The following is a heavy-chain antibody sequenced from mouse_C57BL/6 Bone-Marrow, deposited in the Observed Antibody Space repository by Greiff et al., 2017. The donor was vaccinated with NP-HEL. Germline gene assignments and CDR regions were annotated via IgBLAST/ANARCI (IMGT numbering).Heavy chain of an antibody. Sequence: QVQLQQPGAELVKPGASVKLSCTASGYTFTSYWMHWVKQRPGQGLEWIGMIHPNSGSTNYNEKFKSKATLTVDKSSSTAYMQLSSLTSEDSAVYYCARQRKLRSSFAYWGQGTLVTVSA. CDR3: ARQRKLRSSFAY. CDR1: GYTFTSYW. J-gene: IGHJ3*01. V-gene: IGHV1-64*01. D-gene: IGHD1-1*01. CDR2: IHPNSGST.